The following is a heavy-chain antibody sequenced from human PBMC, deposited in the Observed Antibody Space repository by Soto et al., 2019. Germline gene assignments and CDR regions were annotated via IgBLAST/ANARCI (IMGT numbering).Heavy chain of an antibody. J-gene: IGHJ4*02. CDR2: INPYNGHT. CDR3: KRARRLVLTGFWEVDY. CDR1: GYTFSSYG. V-gene: IGHV1-18*04. Sequence: ASVKVCCKASGYTFSSYGINWARQAPGQGLEWTGCINPYNGHTNHAQEFQDRVTITTDTSTTTAYMEVRVLRADDTGVYYYKRARRLVLTGFWEVDYWGKGSLVTVS. D-gene: IGHD3-9*01.